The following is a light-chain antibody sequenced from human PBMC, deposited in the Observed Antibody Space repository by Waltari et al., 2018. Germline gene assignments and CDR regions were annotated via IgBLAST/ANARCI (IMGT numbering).Light chain of an antibody. V-gene: IGKV1-16*01. CDR3: QQFNEYPWT. CDR1: QGISKF. Sequence: DIQMTQSPSSLAASVGDRVTITCRASQGISKFLAWFRQKPGKAPESLIYGASSLQSGVPSRFSGSGSGTDFTLTISSLQPEDVGTYYCQQFNEYPWTFGQGTKVEIK. CDR2: GAS. J-gene: IGKJ1*01.